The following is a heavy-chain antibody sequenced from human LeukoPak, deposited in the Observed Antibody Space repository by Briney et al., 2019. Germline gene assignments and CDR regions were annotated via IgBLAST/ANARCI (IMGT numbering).Heavy chain of an antibody. CDR3: AKDSGSVWYEFH. Sequence: RASVKVSCKASGYTFFNYAIHWVRQAPGQRLEWMGWINTRNGNAYYSQVFQGRVTITRDTSASTAYMELSSLRSEDMAVYYCAKDSGSVWYEFHWGQGTLVTVSS. CDR1: GYTFFNYA. J-gene: IGHJ4*02. D-gene: IGHD6-19*01. V-gene: IGHV1-3*03. CDR2: INTRNGNA.